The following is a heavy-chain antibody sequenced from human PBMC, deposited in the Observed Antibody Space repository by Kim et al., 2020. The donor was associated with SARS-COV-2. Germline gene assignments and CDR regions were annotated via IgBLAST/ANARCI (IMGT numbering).Heavy chain of an antibody. Sequence: GGSLRLSCAASGFTFSSYSMNWVRQAPGKGLEWISYITSSSNTIYYADSVKGRFTISRDNAKNSLYLQMNSLRDEDTAVYYCARDQPYCTNGVCYGDYWGQGTLVTVSS. CDR2: ITSSSNTI. D-gene: IGHD2-8*01. J-gene: IGHJ4*02. CDR1: GFTFSSYS. V-gene: IGHV3-48*02. CDR3: ARDQPYCTNGVCYGDY.